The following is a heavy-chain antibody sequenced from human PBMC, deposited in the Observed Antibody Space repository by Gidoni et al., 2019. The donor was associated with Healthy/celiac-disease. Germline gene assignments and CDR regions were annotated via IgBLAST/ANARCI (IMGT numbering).Heavy chain of an antibody. V-gene: IGHV3-21*01. CDR3: ARDHSGWYEGYYYYYMDV. CDR2: ISSSSSYI. Sequence: EVQLVESGGGLVKPGGSLRLSCAAAGFTFSRYSMNWVRQAPGKGLEWVSSISSSSSYIYYADSVKGRFTISRDNAKNSLYLQMNSLRAEDTAVYYGARDHSGWYEGYYYYYMDVWGKGTTVTVSS. D-gene: IGHD6-19*01. CDR1: GFTFSRYS. J-gene: IGHJ6*03.